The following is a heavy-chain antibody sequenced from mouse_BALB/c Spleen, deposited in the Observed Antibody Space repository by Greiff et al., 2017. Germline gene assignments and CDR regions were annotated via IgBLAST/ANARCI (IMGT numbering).Heavy chain of an antibody. D-gene: IGHD3-1*01. Sequence: VQLQQPGAELVKPGASVKLSCKASGYTFTSYWMHWVKQRPGQGLEWIGEINPSNGRTNYNEKFKSKATLTVDKSSSTAYMQLSSLTSENSAVYFCARSGGNYYAMDYWGQGTSVTVSS. CDR1: GYTFTSYW. CDR2: INPSNGRT. J-gene: IGHJ4*01. V-gene: IGHV1S81*02. CDR3: ARSGGNYYAMDY.